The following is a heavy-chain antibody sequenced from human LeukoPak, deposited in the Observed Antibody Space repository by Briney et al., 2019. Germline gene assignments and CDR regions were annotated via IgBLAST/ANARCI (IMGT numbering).Heavy chain of an antibody. CDR2: ISGSGGST. Sequence: GGSLRPSCAASGFTFSIYGMSWVRQAPGKGLEWVSAISGSGGSTYYADSVKGRFTISRDNSKNTLYLQMNSLRAEDTAVYYCAKAPRSGWYGYWGQGTLVTVSS. CDR3: AKAPRSGWYGY. D-gene: IGHD6-19*01. CDR1: GFTFSIYG. V-gene: IGHV3-23*01. J-gene: IGHJ4*02.